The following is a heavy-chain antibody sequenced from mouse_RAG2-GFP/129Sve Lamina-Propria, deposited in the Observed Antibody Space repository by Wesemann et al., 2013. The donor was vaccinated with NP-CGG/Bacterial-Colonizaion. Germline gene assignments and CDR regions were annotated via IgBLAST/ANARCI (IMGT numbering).Heavy chain of an antibody. CDR2: GNGAT. Sequence: GNGATSYNQKFKGKATLTVDKSSSTACMQLSSLTSEDTAIYYCAREGTTGYAMDYWGQGTSVTVSS. D-gene: IGHD2-13*01. CDR3: AREGTTGYAMDY. V-gene: IGHV1-12*01. J-gene: IGHJ4*01.